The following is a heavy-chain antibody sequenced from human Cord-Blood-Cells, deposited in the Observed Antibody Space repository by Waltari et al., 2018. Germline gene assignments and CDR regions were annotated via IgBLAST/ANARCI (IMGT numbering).Heavy chain of an antibody. Sequence: QVQLQESGPGLVKPSETLSLTCTVSGGSISSHYWSWIRQPPGKGLEWIGYIYYSGSTSYNTTLKSRVTISVDTSKNQFALKLGSVTAADTAVYYCARGSGYVDYWGQGTLVTVSS. CDR3: ARGSGYVDY. CDR2: IYYSGST. V-gene: IGHV4-59*11. D-gene: IGHD1-26*01. CDR1: GGSISSHY. J-gene: IGHJ4*02.